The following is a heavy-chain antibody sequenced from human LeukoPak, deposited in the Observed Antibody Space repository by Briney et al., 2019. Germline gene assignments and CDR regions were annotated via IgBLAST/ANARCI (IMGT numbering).Heavy chain of an antibody. V-gene: IGHV3-53*01. J-gene: IGHJ4*02. CDR3: AKSGYSSSWYYFDY. Sequence: PGGSLRLSCAASGFIVSSNYMSWVRQAPGKGLEWVSVIYSGGATYYADSVKGRFTISRDNSKNSLYLQMNSLRDEDTAVYYCAKSGYSSSWYYFDYWGQGTLVTVSS. CDR1: GFIVSSNY. D-gene: IGHD6-13*01. CDR2: IYSGGAT.